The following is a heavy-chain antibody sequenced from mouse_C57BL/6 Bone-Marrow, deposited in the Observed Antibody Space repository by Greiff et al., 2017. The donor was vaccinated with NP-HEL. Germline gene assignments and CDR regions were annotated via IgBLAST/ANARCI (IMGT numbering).Heavy chain of an antibody. CDR1: GFTFSSYG. V-gene: IGHV5-6*01. J-gene: IGHJ1*03. Sequence: VQLQQSGGDLVKPGGSLKLSCAASGFTFSSYGMSWVRQTPDKRLEWVATISSGGSYTYYPDSVKGRFTISRDNAKNTLYLQMSSLKSEDTAMYYCAGHRDGSSYGYFDVWGTGTTVTVSS. CDR2: ISSGGSYT. D-gene: IGHD1-1*01. CDR3: AGHRDGSSYGYFDV.